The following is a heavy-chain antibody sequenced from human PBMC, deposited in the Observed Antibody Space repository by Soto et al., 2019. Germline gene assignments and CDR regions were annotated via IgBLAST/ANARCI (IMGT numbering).Heavy chain of an antibody. V-gene: IGHV3-9*01. CDR2: ISWNSGSI. Sequence: EVQLVESGGGLVQPGRSLRLSCAASGFTFDDYAMHWVRQAPGKGLEWVSGISWNSGSIGYADSVKGRFTISRDNAKNSLYLQMNSLRAEDTALYYCAKDRSGYYGHYFDYWGQGTLVTVSS. CDR3: AKDRSGYYGHYFDY. CDR1: GFTFDDYA. D-gene: IGHD3-3*01. J-gene: IGHJ4*02.